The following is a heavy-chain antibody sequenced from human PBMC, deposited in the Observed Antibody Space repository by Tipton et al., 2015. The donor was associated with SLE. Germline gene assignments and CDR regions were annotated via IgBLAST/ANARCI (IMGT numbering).Heavy chain of an antibody. CDR2: ISYSGST. V-gene: IGHV4-61*01. D-gene: IGHD2-15*01. CDR3: ARDAYCSGGSCYGFDS. Sequence: TLSLTCTVSGASIGSGSSYWSWIRQPPGKGLEWIGHISYSGSTHYNSSLKSRVTMSLDASKNQFSLTVSSVTAADTAVYHCARDAYCSGGSCYGFDSWGPGTLVAVSS. CDR1: GASIGSGSSY. J-gene: IGHJ4*02.